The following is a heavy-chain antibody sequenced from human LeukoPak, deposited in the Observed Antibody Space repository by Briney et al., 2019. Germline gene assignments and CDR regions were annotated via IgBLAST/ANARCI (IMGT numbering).Heavy chain of an antibody. CDR1: EFSFSTYW. J-gene: IGHJ4*02. D-gene: IGHD2-2*01. CDR2: IKQDGSEK. V-gene: IGHV3-7*01. CDR3: ARDKRFTSSVDY. Sequence: GGSLRLSCAASEFSFSTYWMNWVRQAPGKGLEWVANIKQDGSEKYYVDSVKGRFTISRDNAKNTLYLQMNSLRAEDTAVYYCARDKRFTSSVDYWGQGTLVTVSS.